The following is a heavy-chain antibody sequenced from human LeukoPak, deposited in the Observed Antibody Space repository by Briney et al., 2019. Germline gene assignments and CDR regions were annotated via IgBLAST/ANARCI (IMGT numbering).Heavy chain of an antibody. CDR2: INSDGSST. CDR3: AREYCSSISCLARAFDY. J-gene: IGHJ4*02. Sequence: HAGGSLRLSCAASGFTFSSYWMHWVRQAPGKGLVWVSRINSDGSSTSYADSVKGRFTISRDNAKNTLYLQMSSLRAEDTAVYYCAREYCSSISCLARAFDYWGQGTLVTVSS. D-gene: IGHD2-2*01. V-gene: IGHV3-74*01. CDR1: GFTFSSYW.